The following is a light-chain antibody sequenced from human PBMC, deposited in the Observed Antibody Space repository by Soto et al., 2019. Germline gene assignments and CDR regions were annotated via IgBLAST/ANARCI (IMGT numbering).Light chain of an antibody. J-gene: IGKJ1*01. CDR2: SAS. CDR1: QSIRDT. Sequence: EIVMMQSQATLSVSPGVRATLSFRGSQSIRDTLAWYQQKPGQAPTLLIYSASIWAPGLPATFSGSGSGTDFPLTISSLQSEHFAVYYCQQYNKWPWTFGQGTKVDIK. CDR3: QQYNKWPWT. V-gene: IGKV3-15*01.